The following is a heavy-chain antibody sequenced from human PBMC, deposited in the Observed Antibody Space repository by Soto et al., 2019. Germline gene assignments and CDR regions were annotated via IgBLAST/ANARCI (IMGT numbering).Heavy chain of an antibody. V-gene: IGHV3-23*01. D-gene: IGHD4-17*01. Sequence: EVQLLESGGGLVSPGGSLRLSCAASGFTFSSYAMSWVRQAPGKGLEWVSAISGNGGGTYYADSVKGRFTISRDNSKNMLFLQMTSLRAEDTAVYYCAKDLRAVSTVTRADSWGLGTLVTVSS. CDR1: GFTFSSYA. CDR3: AKDLRAVSTVTRADS. CDR2: ISGNGGGT. J-gene: IGHJ4*02.